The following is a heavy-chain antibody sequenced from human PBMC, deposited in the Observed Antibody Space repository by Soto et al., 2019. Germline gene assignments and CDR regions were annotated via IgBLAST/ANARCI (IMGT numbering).Heavy chain of an antibody. Sequence: PGGSLRLSCAASGFTFSSYSMNWFRQAPGKGLEWVSSISSSSSYIYYADSVKGRFTISRDNAKNSLYLQMKSLRAEDTAVYYCARYPYDSSGFFDYWGQGNLVTVSS. V-gene: IGHV3-21*01. CDR2: ISSSSSYI. CDR1: GFTFSSYS. CDR3: ARYPYDSSGFFDY. J-gene: IGHJ4*02. D-gene: IGHD3-22*01.